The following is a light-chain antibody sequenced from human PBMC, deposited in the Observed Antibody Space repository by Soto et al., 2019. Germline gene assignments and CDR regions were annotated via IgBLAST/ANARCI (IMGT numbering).Light chain of an antibody. CDR2: QAS. CDR1: QSINTW. CDR3: QQYYSYLWT. V-gene: IGKV1-5*03. Sequence: DIQMTQSPSTLSAFVGDRVIITCRASQSINTWMAWYQQKPGKAPKLLLYQASSLESGVPSRFSGSGSGTECTLTISSLQPDDFATYYCQQYYSYLWTFGQGTKGEGK. J-gene: IGKJ1*01.